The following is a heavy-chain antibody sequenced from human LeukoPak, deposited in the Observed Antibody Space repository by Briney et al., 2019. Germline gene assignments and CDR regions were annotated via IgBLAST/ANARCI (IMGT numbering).Heavy chain of an antibody. CDR2: IRVHNGDT. CDR3: ARDRYDVGVAFDF. J-gene: IGHJ3*01. V-gene: IGHV1-18*01. Sequence: ASVKVSCQASGYMFAVFGIIWVRQAPGQGLEWMGSIRVHNGDTNYAQKFQGRLTMTTDTSATTAYMELRSLKSDDTAVYYCARDRYDVGVAFDFWGQGTMVTVSS. D-gene: IGHD3-9*01. CDR1: GYMFAVFG.